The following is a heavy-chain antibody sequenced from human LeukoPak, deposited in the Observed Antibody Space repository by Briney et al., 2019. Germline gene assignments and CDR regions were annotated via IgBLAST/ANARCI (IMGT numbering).Heavy chain of an antibody. CDR2: INDNGGRT. D-gene: IGHD1-26*01. Sequence: GGSLRLSCSASGFTFSRYAMHWVRQVPGKGLEYVSGINDNGGRTHYGDSVKGRFSISRDNSKDTLHLQMSTLRAEDTALYYCVKDVGGSYAFDYWGQGILVTVAS. CDR3: VKDVGGSYAFDY. V-gene: IGHV3-64D*09. J-gene: IGHJ4*02. CDR1: GFTFSRYA.